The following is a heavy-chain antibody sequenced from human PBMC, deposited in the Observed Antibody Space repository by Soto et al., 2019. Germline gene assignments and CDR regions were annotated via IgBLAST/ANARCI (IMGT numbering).Heavy chain of an antibody. CDR2: INETGGRT. Sequence: EAQLLESGGGFIQPGESLRLSCAASGFTFTNYGMSWVRQAPGKGLKWVSTINETGGRTYYADSVKGRLTISRDNSKHTLYLQMNSLRAEDTAVYYCATRGGDYWGQGTLVTVTS. D-gene: IGHD6-25*01. CDR1: GFTFTNYG. J-gene: IGHJ4*02. CDR3: ATRGGDY. V-gene: IGHV3-23*01.